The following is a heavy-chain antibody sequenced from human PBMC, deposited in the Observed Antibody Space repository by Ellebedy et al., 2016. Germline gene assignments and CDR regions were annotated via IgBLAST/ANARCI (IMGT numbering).Heavy chain of an antibody. CDR3: ASGLRKILGPTTPHFDY. CDR2: FDPEDGET. Sequence: ASVQVSCKVSIYTVTELSIHWVRQAPGKGLEWMGGFDPEDGETIYAQNLQGRVTMPEDTSPDTSFMELTSLRSDDTAVYYCASGLRKILGPTTPHFDYWGQGTVVTVSS. CDR1: IYTVTELS. V-gene: IGHV1-24*01. D-gene: IGHD1-26*01. J-gene: IGHJ4*02.